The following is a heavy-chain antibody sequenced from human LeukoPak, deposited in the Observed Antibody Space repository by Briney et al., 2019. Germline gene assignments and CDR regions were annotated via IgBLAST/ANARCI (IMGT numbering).Heavy chain of an antibody. CDR2: INPSNGGT. Sequence: ASVKVSCKASGYTFTGYYMHWVRQAPGQGLEWMGRINPSNGGTNYAQKFQGRVTMTRDTSISTVYMELSRLTSDDTAVYYCTREGPGGGWATFDSWGQGALVTVSS. CDR3: TREGPGGGWATFDS. V-gene: IGHV1-2*06. D-gene: IGHD6-19*01. CDR1: GYTFTGYY. J-gene: IGHJ4*02.